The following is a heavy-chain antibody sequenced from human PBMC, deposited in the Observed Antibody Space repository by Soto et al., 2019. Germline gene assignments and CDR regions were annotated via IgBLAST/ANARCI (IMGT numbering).Heavy chain of an antibody. Sequence: QVQLVQSGAEVKKPGSSVKVSCKASGGTFSSYAISWVRQAPGQGLEWMGGIIPIFGTANYAQKFQGRVTITADESKSKAYMELSSLRSEDADVYYGARVCEEWGVGAPIDYWGQGSLVTVSS. J-gene: IGHJ4*02. CDR1: GGTFSSYA. CDR2: IIPIFGTA. D-gene: IGHD1-26*01. V-gene: IGHV1-69*12. CDR3: ARVCEEWGVGAPIDY.